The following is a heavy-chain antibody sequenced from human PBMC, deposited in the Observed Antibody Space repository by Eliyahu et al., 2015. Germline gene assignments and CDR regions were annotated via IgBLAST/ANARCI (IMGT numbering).Heavy chain of an antibody. J-gene: IGHJ6*03. Sequence: QVQLVQSGAEVKKPGASVKVSCKASGYTFTSYGISWVRQAPGQGLEWMGWISAYNGNTNYAQKLQGRVTMTTDTSTSTTYMELRSLRSDDTAVYYCARSMYYYDSSGQGYPSYMDVWGKGTTVTVSS. CDR2: ISAYNGNT. D-gene: IGHD3-22*01. CDR3: ARSMYYYDSSGQGYPSYMDV. CDR1: GYTFTSYG. V-gene: IGHV1-18*04.